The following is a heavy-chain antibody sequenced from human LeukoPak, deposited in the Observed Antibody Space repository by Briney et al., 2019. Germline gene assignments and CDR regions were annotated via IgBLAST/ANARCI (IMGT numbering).Heavy chain of an antibody. CDR1: GYTFTYSY. V-gene: IGHV1-2*02. CDR3: SRSPTGASAY. CDR2: INPSNGDT. D-gene: IGHD1-14*01. Sequence: ASVKVSCNPSGYTFTYSYIHLVRQAPALGLQLMGWINPSNGDTHYTYVFQGRVSMTRDTAIPTAYMELTSLTTDDTAISDCSRSPTGASAYWGRGTLVTVSS. J-gene: IGHJ4*02.